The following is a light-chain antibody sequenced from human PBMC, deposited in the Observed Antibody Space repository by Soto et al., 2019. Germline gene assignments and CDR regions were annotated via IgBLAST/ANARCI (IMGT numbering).Light chain of an antibody. CDR2: DGS. J-gene: IGLJ1*01. V-gene: IGLV2-14*01. CDR3: SSYTSSSTRLYV. CDR1: SSDVGGYNY. Sequence: QSALTQPASVSGSPGHSITISCTGTSSDVGGYNYVSWYQQHPGKAPKLMIYDGSNRPSGVSNRFSGSKSGNTASPNISGLQAEDEADDDCSSYTSSSTRLYVFGTGTKLTVL.